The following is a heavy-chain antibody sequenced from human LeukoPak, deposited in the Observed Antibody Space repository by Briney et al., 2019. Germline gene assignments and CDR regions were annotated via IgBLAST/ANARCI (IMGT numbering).Heavy chain of an antibody. J-gene: IGHJ6*02. CDR1: GGSISSGDYY. CDR2: IYYSGST. Sequence: PSQTLSLTCTVSGGSISSGDYYWSWIRQPPGRGLEWIGYIYYSGSTTYNPSLKSRVTISVDTSKNQFSLRLNSVTAADTAVYYCARSDPRYPNYYGLDVWGQGTTVIVSS. D-gene: IGHD1-14*01. V-gene: IGHV4-30-4*01. CDR3: ARSDPRYPNYYGLDV.